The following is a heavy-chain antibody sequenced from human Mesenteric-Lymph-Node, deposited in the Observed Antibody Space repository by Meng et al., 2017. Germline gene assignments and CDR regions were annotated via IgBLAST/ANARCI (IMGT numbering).Heavy chain of an antibody. D-gene: IGHD3-22*01. CDR1: GFTFSRDS. V-gene: IGHV3-74*01. J-gene: IGHJ4*02. CDR3: ARVHPDYYDSSGYGYFDY. CDR2: INSDGSSK. Sequence: GESLKISCAASGFTFSRDSMHWVRQVPGKGPVWVSRINSDGSSKIYADSVKGRFTISRDNAKNTLYLQMNSLRAEDTAVYYCARVHPDYYDSSGYGYFDYWGQGTLVTVSS.